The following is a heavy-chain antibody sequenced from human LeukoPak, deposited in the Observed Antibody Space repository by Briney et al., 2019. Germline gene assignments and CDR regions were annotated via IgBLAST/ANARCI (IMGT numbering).Heavy chain of an antibody. V-gene: IGHV4-30-4*08. CDR2: IYYSGST. CDR3: AREVKSDFWSGYYFDC. D-gene: IGHD3-3*01. Sequence: SQTLSLTCTVSGGSISSGDHYWSWIRQPPGKGLEWIGFIYYSGSTYYNPSLKSRVSISVDTSKNQLSLKLSSVTAADTAIYYCAREVKSDFWSGYYFDCWGQGTLVTVSS. J-gene: IGHJ4*02. CDR1: GGSISSGDHY.